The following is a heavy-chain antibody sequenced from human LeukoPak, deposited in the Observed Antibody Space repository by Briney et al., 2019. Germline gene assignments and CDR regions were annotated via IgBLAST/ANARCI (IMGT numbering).Heavy chain of an antibody. J-gene: IGHJ4*02. D-gene: IGHD4-17*01. CDR3: ARDYGDTY. CDR1: GFTFSSYW. V-gene: IGHV3-7*01. Sequence: PGGSLRLSCVASGFTFSSYWMSWVRQAPGKGLEWEANIKQDGSEIHYVDSVKGRFTISRDNARNSVYLQMNSLRAEDTAVYYCARDYGDTYWGQGTLVTVSS. CDR2: IKQDGSEI.